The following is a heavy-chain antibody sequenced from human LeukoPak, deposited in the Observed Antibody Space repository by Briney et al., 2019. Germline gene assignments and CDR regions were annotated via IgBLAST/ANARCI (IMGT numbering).Heavy chain of an antibody. CDR3: ARVDCRRTSCSPFDY. J-gene: IGHJ4*02. D-gene: IGHD2-2*01. CDR1: GFTFSTSS. CDR2: ILYDGSTQ. V-gene: IGHV3-30*04. Sequence: RGGSLRLSCAASGFTFSTSSMHWVRQAPGKGLGWGAVILYDGSTQYYADSVRGRFTASRDNSKDTLYLQMNSLRVEYTAVYYCARVDCRRTSCSPFDYWGQGTLVTVSS.